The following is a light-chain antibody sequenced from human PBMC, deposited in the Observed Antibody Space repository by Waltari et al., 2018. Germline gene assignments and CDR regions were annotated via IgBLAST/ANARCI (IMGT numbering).Light chain of an antibody. CDR2: EVS. CDR3: SSYTTSSAPGV. Sequence: QSALTQPASVSGSPGQSITISCSGTDSDVGAYDFVSWYQQHPGKAPHLITYEVSKVPSGISNRFSASKAGNTASLTISGLQAEDEADYYCSSYTTSSAPGVFGTGTRVTVL. J-gene: IGLJ1*01. V-gene: IGLV2-14*01. CDR1: DSDVGAYDF.